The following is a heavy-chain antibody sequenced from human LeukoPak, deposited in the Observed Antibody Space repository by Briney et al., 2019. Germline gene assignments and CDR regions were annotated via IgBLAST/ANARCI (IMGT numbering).Heavy chain of an antibody. D-gene: IGHD3-9*01. CDR2: ISAYNGNT. J-gene: IGHJ4*02. Sequence: ASVKVSCKASGYTFTSYGISWVRQAPGQGLEWMGWISAYNGNTNYAQKLQGRVTMTTDTSTSTAYMELRCLRSDDTAVYYCARATGLAGRRLVKWSTPFDYWGQGTLVTVSS. V-gene: IGHV1-18*04. CDR1: GYTFTSYG. CDR3: ARATGLAGRRLVKWSTPFDY.